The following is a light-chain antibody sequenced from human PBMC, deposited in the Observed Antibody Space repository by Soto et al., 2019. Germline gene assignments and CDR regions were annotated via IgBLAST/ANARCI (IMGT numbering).Light chain of an antibody. CDR1: QGISSC. CDR2: AAS. J-gene: IGKJ5*01. V-gene: IGKV1-12*01. CDR3: QQATSFPHT. Sequence: DIQMTQSPSSVSASVGDRVTITCRASQGISSCLAWYQQKPGKAPKLLIYAASSFQSGVPSRFSGSGSGTDFTLTISRLQPEDFATYYCQQATSFPHTFGQGTRLEIK.